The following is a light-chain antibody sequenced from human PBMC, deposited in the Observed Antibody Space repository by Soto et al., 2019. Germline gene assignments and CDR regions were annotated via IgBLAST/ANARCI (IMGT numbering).Light chain of an antibody. CDR3: QSYDSSLSAVV. CDR1: SSNIGADYD. Sequence: QSVLTQPPSVSGAPGQRVIISCTGSSSNIGADYDVHWYQQLPGTAPKLLIYGKSNRPSGVPDRFSGSKSGTSASLAITGLQAEDEADYYCQSYDSSLSAVVFGGGTNLTVL. J-gene: IGLJ2*01. CDR2: GKS. V-gene: IGLV1-40*01.